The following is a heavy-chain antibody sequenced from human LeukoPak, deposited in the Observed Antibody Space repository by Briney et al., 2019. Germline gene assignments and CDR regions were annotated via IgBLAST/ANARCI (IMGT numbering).Heavy chain of an antibody. CDR2: ISAYNGNT. J-gene: IGHJ3*02. Sequence: ASVKVSCEASGYTFTSYGISWVRQAPGQGLEWMGWISAYNGNTNYAQKLQGRVTMTTDTSTSTAYMELRSLRSDDTAVYYCAVPGPYYYDSSGYFHRPKPSDAFDIWGQGTMVTVSS. V-gene: IGHV1-18*01. CDR1: GYTFTSYG. D-gene: IGHD3-22*01. CDR3: AVPGPYYYDSSGYFHRPKPSDAFDI.